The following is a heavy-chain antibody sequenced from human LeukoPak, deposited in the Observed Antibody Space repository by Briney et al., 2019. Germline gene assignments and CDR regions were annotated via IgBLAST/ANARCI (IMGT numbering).Heavy chain of an antibody. CDR2: INPNSGGT. Sequence: GASVKVSCKASGYTFTGYYMHWVRQAPGQGLEWMGWINPNSGGTNYAQKFQGRVTMTRDTSISTAYMELSRLRSDDTAVYYCASPLKRTGYCSSTSCYRNYYYYMDVWGKGTTVTVPS. CDR1: GYTFTGYY. CDR3: ASPLKRTGYCSSTSCYRNYYYYMDV. J-gene: IGHJ6*03. V-gene: IGHV1-2*02. D-gene: IGHD2-2*01.